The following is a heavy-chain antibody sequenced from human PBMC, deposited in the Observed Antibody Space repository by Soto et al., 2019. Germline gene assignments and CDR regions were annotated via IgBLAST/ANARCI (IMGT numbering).Heavy chain of an antibody. CDR2: INGDGSST. D-gene: IGHD1-7*01. V-gene: IGHV3-74*01. CDR3: ARGARNYYYFDC. Sequence: EVQLVESGGGLVQPGGSLRLSCVASGFTFSNYWIHWVLQAPGKGLVWVSRINGDGSSTNYADSVKGQFTISRDNAKNTVYLQMNSLRVEDTAVYYCARGARNYYYFDCWGQGPLVTVSS. J-gene: IGHJ4*02. CDR1: GFTFSNYW.